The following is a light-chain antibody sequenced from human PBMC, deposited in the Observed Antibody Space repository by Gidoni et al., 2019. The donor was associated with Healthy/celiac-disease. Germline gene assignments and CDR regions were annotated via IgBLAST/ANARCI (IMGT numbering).Light chain of an antibody. V-gene: IGKV3-11*01. Sequence: IVFIPSPATLSLPPRESAILSCRASQSVSSSLAWYQQKPGQAPGLLIYDAANRSTGIPARFSGSGSGTDFALTISSRGPEDDEVYYCQQRSNWPPLTFGGGTKVEIK. CDR3: QQRSNWPPLT. J-gene: IGKJ4*02. CDR1: QSVSSS. CDR2: DAA.